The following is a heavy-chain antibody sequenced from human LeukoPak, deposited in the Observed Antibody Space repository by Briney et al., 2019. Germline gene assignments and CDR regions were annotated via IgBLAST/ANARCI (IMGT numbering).Heavy chain of an antibody. CDR1: GYTFTGYG. D-gene: IGHD3-22*01. CDR2: ISAYNGNT. J-gene: IGHJ6*03. CDR3: ARWHYYDSSGYYAYYMDV. V-gene: IGHV1-18*01. Sequence: GASVKVSCKASGYTFTGYGISWMRQAPGQGLEWMGCISAYNGNTNYAQKLQGRVTMTTDTSTSTAYMELRSLRSDDTAVYYCARWHYYDSSGYYAYYMDVWGKGTTVTVSS.